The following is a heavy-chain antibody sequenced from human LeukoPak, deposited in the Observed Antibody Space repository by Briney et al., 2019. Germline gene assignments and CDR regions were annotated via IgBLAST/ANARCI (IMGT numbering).Heavy chain of an antibody. CDR3: TRDQRKYCSRTTCFVFDI. D-gene: IGHD2-2*01. CDR1: TFIFSDYA. V-gene: IGHV3-23*01. Sequence: GGSLRLSCAASTFIFSDYAMTWVRQAPGKGLEWVSTSGGGDATYYAHSVKGRFAVSRDNSKKTLYLQLNSLRAEDTAVYYCTRDQRKYCSRTTCFVFDIWGQGTVVSVSS. CDR2: SGGGDAT. J-gene: IGHJ3*02.